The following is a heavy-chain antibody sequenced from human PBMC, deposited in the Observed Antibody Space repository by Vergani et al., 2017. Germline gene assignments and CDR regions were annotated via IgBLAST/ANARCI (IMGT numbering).Heavy chain of an antibody. Sequence: VQLLESGGGLVQPGGSLRLSCAASGFTFSSYGMHWVRQAPGKGLEWVAVISYDGSNKYYADSVKGRFTISRDNSKNTLYLQMNSLRAEDTAVYYCAKGLYDILTVIMDVWGQGTTVTVSS. J-gene: IGHJ6*02. V-gene: IGHV3-30*18. CDR2: ISYDGSNK. CDR1: GFTFSSYG. D-gene: IGHD3-9*01. CDR3: AKGLYDILTVIMDV.